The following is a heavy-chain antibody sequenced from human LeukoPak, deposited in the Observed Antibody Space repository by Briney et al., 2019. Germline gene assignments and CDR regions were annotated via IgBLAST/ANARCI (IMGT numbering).Heavy chain of an antibody. D-gene: IGHD4-23*01. V-gene: IGHV4-39*07. CDR2: IYYSGST. CDR3: AREIIVVTEDWFDP. J-gene: IGHJ5*02. Sequence: SETLSLTCTVSGGSISSSSYYWGWIRQPPGKGREGFGSIYYSGSTYYNPTLKSRVTISVDTSKNQFSLKLSSVTAADTAVYYCAREIIVVTEDWFDPWGQGTLVTVSS. CDR1: GGSISSSSYY.